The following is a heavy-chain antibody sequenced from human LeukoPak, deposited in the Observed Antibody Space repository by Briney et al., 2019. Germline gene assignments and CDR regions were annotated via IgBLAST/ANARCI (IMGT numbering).Heavy chain of an antibody. Sequence: PSETLSLTCTVSGGSISSGSYYWTWIRQPAGKGLEWIGRIYTSGRTDYNPSLKSRVTISVDTSKNQFSLKLSSVTAADTAVYYCARQSYGDYFDYWGQGTLVTVSS. CDR3: ARQSYGDYFDY. J-gene: IGHJ4*02. V-gene: IGHV4-61*02. CDR2: IYTSGRT. CDR1: GGSISSGSYY. D-gene: IGHD4-17*01.